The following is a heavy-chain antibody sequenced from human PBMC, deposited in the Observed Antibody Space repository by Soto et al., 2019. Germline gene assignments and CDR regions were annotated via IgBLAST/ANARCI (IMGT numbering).Heavy chain of an antibody. CDR1: GFTFSSYW. CDR2: VNEDGSHT. V-gene: IGHV3-7*05. D-gene: IGHD3-16*01. J-gene: IGHJ6*02. Sequence: EVQLVESGGGLVQPGGSLRLSCAASGFTFSSYWMSWVRQAPGKGLEWVANVNEDGSHTFYVDSLRGRFTMSRDNVKTSLFLQMHSLRAEDTAVYYCVRDGAGLIHYYGMDVWGQGTTVTVSS. CDR3: VRDGAGLIHYYGMDV.